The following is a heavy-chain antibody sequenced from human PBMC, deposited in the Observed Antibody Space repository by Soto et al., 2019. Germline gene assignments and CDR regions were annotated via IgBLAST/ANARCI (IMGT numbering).Heavy chain of an antibody. D-gene: IGHD6-13*01. CDR1: GFTFSSYA. V-gene: IGHV3-23*01. Sequence: GGSLRLSCAASGFTFSSYAMSWVRQAPGKGLEWVSAISGSGSSTYYADSVKGRFTISRDKSKNTLYLQMNSLRAEDTAVYYCAKRSGGSSWYGGAGKYYFDYWGQGTLVTVSS. CDR3: AKRSGGSSWYGGAGKYYFDY. J-gene: IGHJ4*02. CDR2: ISGSGSST.